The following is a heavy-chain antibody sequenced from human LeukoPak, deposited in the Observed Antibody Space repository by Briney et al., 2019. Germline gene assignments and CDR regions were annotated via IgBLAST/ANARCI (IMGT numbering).Heavy chain of an antibody. CDR2: INHSGRA. CDR3: ARFDPGLGWAFDY. D-gene: IGHD3-16*01. J-gene: IGHJ4*02. V-gene: IGHV4-34*01. CDR1: GGSFSSYS. Sequence: SETLSLTCTVSGGSFSSYSWSWIRQPSGKGLEWIGEINHSGRANCSPSLQSRVTISIDTSKNQFSLILNSVTAADTSVYFCARFDPGLGWAFDYWGQGTLVTVSS.